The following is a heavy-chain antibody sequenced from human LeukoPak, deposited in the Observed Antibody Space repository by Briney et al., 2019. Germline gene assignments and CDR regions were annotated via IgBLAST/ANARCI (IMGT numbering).Heavy chain of an antibody. CDR2: IYYSGST. Sequence: SETLSLTCTVSGGSISSGDSYWSWIRQPPGKGLEWIGYIYYSGSTYYNPSLKSRVTISVDTSKNQFSLKLSSVTAADTAVYYCARDLFRFDYYDSSGSPGAFDIWGQGTMVTVSS. D-gene: IGHD3-22*01. CDR1: GGSISSGDSY. J-gene: IGHJ3*02. CDR3: ARDLFRFDYYDSSGSPGAFDI. V-gene: IGHV4-30-4*01.